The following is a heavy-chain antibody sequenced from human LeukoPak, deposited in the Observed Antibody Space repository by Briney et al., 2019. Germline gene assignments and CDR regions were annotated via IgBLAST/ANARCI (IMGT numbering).Heavy chain of an antibody. D-gene: IGHD3-10*01. V-gene: IGHV3-43*02. Sequence: GGSLRLSCAASGLTFDDYAMHWVRQAPGKGREWGSLISGVGGSTYYADSVKGRFTSARNNSKNSLYLQMNSLRTEDTALYSGAKGGPKYYYGSGDYFDYWGQGTLVTVSS. CDR2: ISGVGGST. CDR1: GLTFDDYA. J-gene: IGHJ4*02. CDR3: AKGGPKYYYGSGDYFDY.